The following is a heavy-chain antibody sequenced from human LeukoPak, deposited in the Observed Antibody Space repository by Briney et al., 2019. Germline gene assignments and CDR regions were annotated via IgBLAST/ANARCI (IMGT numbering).Heavy chain of an antibody. CDR2: IYSGGST. V-gene: IGHV3-66*02. D-gene: IGHD3-3*01. Sequence: PGGSLRLSCAASGFTVSSNYMSWVRQAPGKGLEWVSGIYSGGSTYYADSVKGRFTISRDNSKNTLYLQMNSLRAEDTAVYYCAREAPSRYYDFWSGYLAYWGQGTLVTVSS. CDR3: AREAPSRYYDFWSGYLAY. CDR1: GFTVSSNY. J-gene: IGHJ4*02.